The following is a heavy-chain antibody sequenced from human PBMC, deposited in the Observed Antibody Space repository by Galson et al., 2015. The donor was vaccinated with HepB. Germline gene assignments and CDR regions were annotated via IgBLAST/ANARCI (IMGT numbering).Heavy chain of an antibody. V-gene: IGHV1-46*01. CDR3: ARAEDATTIFENWFDP. CDR1: GYTFTSYY. J-gene: IGHJ5*02. CDR2: INPSGGST. D-gene: IGHD3-3*01. Sequence: SVKVSCKASGYTFTSYYMHWVRQAPGQGLEWMGIINPSGGSTSYAQKFQGRVTMTRDTSTSTVYMELSSLRSEDTAVYYCARAEDATTIFENWFDPWGQGTLVTVSS.